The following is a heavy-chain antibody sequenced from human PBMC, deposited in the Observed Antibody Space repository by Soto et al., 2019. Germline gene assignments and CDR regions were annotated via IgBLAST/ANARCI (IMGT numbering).Heavy chain of an antibody. Sequence: VASVKVSCKASGYTFSNYGISWVRQAPGQGLEWMGWISAYNGNTKYAQKLQGRVTMTTDTSTGTAYMELRSLRSDDTAMYYCARGGVAGSYYHYGMDVWGQGTTVTVSS. J-gene: IGHJ6*02. V-gene: IGHV1-18*01. CDR1: GYTFSNYG. CDR3: ARGGVAGSYYHYGMDV. CDR2: ISAYNGNT. D-gene: IGHD6-19*01.